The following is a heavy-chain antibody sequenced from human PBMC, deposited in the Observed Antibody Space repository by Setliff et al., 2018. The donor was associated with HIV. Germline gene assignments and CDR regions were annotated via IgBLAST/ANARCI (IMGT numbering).Heavy chain of an antibody. J-gene: IGHJ6*04. CDR2: INHSGRT. CDR1: GDSVSSRSYY. D-gene: IGHD3-10*01. V-gene: IGHV4-61*01. CDR3: TRRGADSYYPRPLDV. Sequence: SETLSLTCTVSGDSVSSRSYYWSWIRQPPGKGLEWIGEINHSGRTNYNPSLKSRVTISVDTSKNQFSLRLNSVTAADTAIYYCTRRGADSYYPRPLDVWGKGTTVTVSS.